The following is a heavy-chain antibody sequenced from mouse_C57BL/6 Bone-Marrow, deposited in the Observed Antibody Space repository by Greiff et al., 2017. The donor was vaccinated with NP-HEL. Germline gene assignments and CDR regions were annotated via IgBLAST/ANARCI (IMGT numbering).Heavy chain of an antibody. Sequence: EVKLMESGPGMVKPSQSLSLTCTVTGYSITSGYDWHWIRHFPGNKLEWMGYISYSGSTNYNQSLKSRISITHDTSKNHFFLKLNSVPTEDTATYYCARGNCYWYFDVWGTGTPVTVSS. CDR3: ARGNCYWYFDV. J-gene: IGHJ1*03. D-gene: IGHD4-1*01. CDR2: ISYSGST. V-gene: IGHV3-1*01. CDR1: GYSITSGYD.